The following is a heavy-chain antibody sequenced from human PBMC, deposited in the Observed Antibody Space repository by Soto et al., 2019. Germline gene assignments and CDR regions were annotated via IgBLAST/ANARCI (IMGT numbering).Heavy chain of an antibody. D-gene: IGHD6-19*01. CDR2: IAYNGSRN. Sequence: GGSLRLSCAASGFTFSNYGMHWVRQAPGKGLEWVAVIAYNGSRNAYADAVKGRFTISRDNSKNTLYLQMNSLRAEDTAVYYCANRYSSGWDPSPTGGQGTLLTVSS. V-gene: IGHV3-30*18. CDR1: GFTFSNYG. CDR3: ANRYSSGWDPSPT. J-gene: IGHJ4*02.